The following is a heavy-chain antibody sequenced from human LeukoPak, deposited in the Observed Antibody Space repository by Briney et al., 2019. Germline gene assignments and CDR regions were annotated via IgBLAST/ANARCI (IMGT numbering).Heavy chain of an antibody. Sequence: ASVKVSCKVSGYTLTELSMHWVRQAPGKGLEWMGGFDPEDGETIYAQKFQGRVTMTEDTSTDTAYMELSSLRSEDTAVYYCATVRREDYYDSSGYLLPDYWGQGTLVTVSS. J-gene: IGHJ4*02. V-gene: IGHV1-24*01. CDR1: GYTLTELS. CDR2: FDPEDGET. D-gene: IGHD3-22*01. CDR3: ATVRREDYYDSSGYLLPDY.